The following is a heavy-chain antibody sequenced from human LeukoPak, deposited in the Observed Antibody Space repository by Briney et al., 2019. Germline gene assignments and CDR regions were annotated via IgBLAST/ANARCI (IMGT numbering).Heavy chain of an antibody. V-gene: IGHV4-31*03. J-gene: IGHJ5*02. CDR1: GVSISSGGYY. CDR3: ARLAEAWFDP. D-gene: IGHD6-19*01. CDR2: IYYSGST. Sequence: SQTLSLTCTVSGVSISSGGYYWSWLRQHPGKGLEWIGYIYYSGSTYYNPSLKSRVTISVDTSKNQFSLKLSSVTAADTAVYYCARLAEAWFDPWGQGTLVTVSS.